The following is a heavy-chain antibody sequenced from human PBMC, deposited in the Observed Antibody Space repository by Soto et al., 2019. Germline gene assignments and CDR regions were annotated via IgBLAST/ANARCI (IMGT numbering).Heavy chain of an antibody. Sequence: SETLSLTCTVSGGSISSYYWSWIRQPPGKGLEWIGYIYYSGSTNYNPSLKSRVTISVDTSKNQFSLKLSPVTAADTAVYYCARRVGILWFGDHKTYYYYMDVWGKGTTVTVSS. D-gene: IGHD3-10*01. V-gene: IGHV4-59*08. CDR1: GGSISSYY. J-gene: IGHJ6*03. CDR2: IYYSGST. CDR3: ARRVGILWFGDHKTYYYYMDV.